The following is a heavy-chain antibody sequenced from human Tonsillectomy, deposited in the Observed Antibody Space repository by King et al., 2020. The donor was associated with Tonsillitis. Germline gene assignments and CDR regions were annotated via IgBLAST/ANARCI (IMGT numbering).Heavy chain of an antibody. CDR3: VKDETRGNYLFPFDW. CDR1: GFSFSYYG. J-gene: IGHJ4*01. D-gene: IGHD3-9*01. V-gene: IGHV3-30*02. CDR2: IRSDGSDK. Sequence: VQLVESGGSVVQPGGSLSLSCAASGFSFSYYGMHWVRQTPGKGLEWVAFIRSDGSDKFYADSVMGRFTISRDTSKNTLYLQMTSLKTEDTAVYFCVKDETRGNYLFPFDWWGHGTLVTVSS.